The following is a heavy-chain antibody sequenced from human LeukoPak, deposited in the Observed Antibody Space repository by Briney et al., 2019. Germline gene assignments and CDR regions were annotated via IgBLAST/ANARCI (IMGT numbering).Heavy chain of an antibody. V-gene: IGHV4-59*01. Sequence: PSETLSLTCTVSGGSISSYYWSWIRQPPGKGLEWIGYIYYSGSTNYNPSLKRRVTISVDTSKNQFSLKLSSVTAADTAVYYCARDRGWYWFDPWGQGTLVTVSS. J-gene: IGHJ5*02. D-gene: IGHD6-19*01. CDR3: ARDRGWYWFDP. CDR2: IYYSGST. CDR1: GGSISSYY.